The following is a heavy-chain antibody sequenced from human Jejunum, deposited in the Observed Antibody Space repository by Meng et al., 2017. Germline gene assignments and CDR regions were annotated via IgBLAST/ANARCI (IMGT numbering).Heavy chain of an antibody. V-gene: IGHV4-61*03. CDR1: VGSVSSGFYS. Sequence: QFKLQASGPGLVGPSMTLSLTCTVSVGSVSSGFYSCSWVRQPPGKGLEWIGYISDSGTTNYNPPLKSRVTMSVDTSKTHFSLKLTSVTAADTAVYFCARDSETYPTYFYYWGQGTLVTVSS. J-gene: IGHJ4*02. D-gene: IGHD5-24*01. CDR3: ARDSETYPTYFYY. CDR2: ISDSGTT.